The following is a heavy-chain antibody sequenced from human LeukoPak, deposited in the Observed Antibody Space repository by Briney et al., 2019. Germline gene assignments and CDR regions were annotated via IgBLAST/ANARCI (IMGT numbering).Heavy chain of an antibody. Sequence: GGSLRLSCAASGFTFSSYAMSWVRQAPGTGLEWVSVISGDGDGVYYADSVKGRFTISRDNRKNSLHLQMNSLRTEDSALYYCAKDSPPAYGDYLGMDVWGQGTTVTVSS. J-gene: IGHJ6*02. CDR3: AKDSPPAYGDYLGMDV. D-gene: IGHD4-17*01. CDR2: ISGDGDGV. V-gene: IGHV3-43*02. CDR1: GFTFSSYA.